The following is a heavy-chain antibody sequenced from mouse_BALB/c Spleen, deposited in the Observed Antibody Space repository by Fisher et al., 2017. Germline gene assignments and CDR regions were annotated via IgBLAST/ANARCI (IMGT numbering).Heavy chain of an antibody. V-gene: IGHV5-9*04. D-gene: IGHD2-12*01. Sequence: RFTISRDNAKNNLYLQMSSLRSEDTAMYYCARRLRRDWYFDVWGAGTTVTVSS. CDR3: ARRLRRDWYFDV. J-gene: IGHJ1*01.